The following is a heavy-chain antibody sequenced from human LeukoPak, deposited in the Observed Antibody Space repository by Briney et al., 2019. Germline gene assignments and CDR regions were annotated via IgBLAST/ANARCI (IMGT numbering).Heavy chain of an antibody. Sequence: PSETLSLSCTVSGYSISSGYYWGWIRQPPGKGLGLIGSIYHSGSTYYTPSLKSRFTMSVDTSKNQFSLKLNTVTAADTAVYYCARDQLGVRDRYYYYYYMDVWGKGTTVTVSS. CDR2: IYHSGST. D-gene: IGHD3-10*01. CDR3: ARDQLGVRDRYYYYYYMDV. J-gene: IGHJ6*03. CDR1: GYSISSGYY. V-gene: IGHV4-38-2*02.